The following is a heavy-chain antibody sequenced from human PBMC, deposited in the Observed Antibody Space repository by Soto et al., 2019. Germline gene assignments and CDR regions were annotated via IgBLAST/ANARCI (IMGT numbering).Heavy chain of an antibody. CDR3: ARDLVNDQNSYSYYGMDV. CDR2: IYSGGST. CDR1: GFTVSSNY. V-gene: IGHV3-53*01. J-gene: IGHJ6*02. D-gene: IGHD1-1*01. Sequence: EVQLVESGGGLIQPGGSLRLSCAASGFTVSSNYMSWVRQAPGKGLEWVSVIYSGGSTYYADSVKGRFTISRDNSKNTLYLQMNSLRAEDTAVYYCARDLVNDQNSYSYYGMDVWGQGTTVTVSS.